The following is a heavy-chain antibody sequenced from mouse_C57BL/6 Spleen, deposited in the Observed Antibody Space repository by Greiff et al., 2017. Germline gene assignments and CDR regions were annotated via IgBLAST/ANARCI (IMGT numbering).Heavy chain of an antibody. CDR1: GFTFSSYG. CDR3: ARQGVGYFDY. J-gene: IGHJ2*01. D-gene: IGHD3-3*01. CDR2: ISSGGSYT. V-gene: IGHV5-6*01. Sequence: EVKLVESGGDLVKPGGSLKLSCAASGFTFSSYGMSWVRQTPDKRLEWVATISSGGSYTYYPDSVKGRFTISRDNAKNTLYLQMSSLKSEDTAMYYCARQGVGYFDYWGQGTTLTVSS.